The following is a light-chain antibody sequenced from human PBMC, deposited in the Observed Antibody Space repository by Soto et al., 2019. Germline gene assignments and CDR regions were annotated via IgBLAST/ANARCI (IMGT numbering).Light chain of an antibody. CDR3: SSYAGSNNYV. V-gene: IGLV2-8*01. CDR1: SGDVGGYNY. J-gene: IGLJ1*01. Sequence: SVLTQPPSASGSPGQSVTISGTGTSGDVGGYNYVSWYQQHPGKAPKLMIFEVSERPSGVPDRFSASKSGNTASLTVSGLQAEDEADYYCSSYAGSNNYVFGTGTKVTVL. CDR2: EVS.